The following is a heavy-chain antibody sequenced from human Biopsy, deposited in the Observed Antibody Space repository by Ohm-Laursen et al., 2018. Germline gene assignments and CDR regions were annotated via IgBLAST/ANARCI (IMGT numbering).Heavy chain of an antibody. J-gene: IGHJ5*01. V-gene: IGHV3-53*01. D-gene: IGHD5-18*01. CDR3: ARGGIVSVHSYGRMGLFYFDS. CDR1: GFSVNDNY. Sequence: GSLRLSCAASGFSVNDNYMSWVRQAPGKGLEWVSFIYGDGRTFYAGSVKGRFTLSRDTSNNLMFLQMDSLRADDTAVYYCARGGIVSVHSYGRMGLFYFDSWGQGILVTVAS. CDR2: IYGDGRT.